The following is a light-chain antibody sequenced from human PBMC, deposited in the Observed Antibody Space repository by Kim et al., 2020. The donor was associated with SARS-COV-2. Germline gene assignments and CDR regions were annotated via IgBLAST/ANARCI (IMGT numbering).Light chain of an antibody. CDR1: QPISSS. Sequence: ASVGAKVTISCRASQPISSSLAWYQQRAGKAPRLLIYKASSVETGVPSRFSGSGSGTEFTLTITSLQPDDFATYYCQQHDSYPWTFGQGTKVDIK. J-gene: IGKJ1*01. V-gene: IGKV1-5*03. CDR2: KAS. CDR3: QQHDSYPWT.